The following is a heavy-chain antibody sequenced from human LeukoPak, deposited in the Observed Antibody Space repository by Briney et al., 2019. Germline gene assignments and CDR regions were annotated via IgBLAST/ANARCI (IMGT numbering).Heavy chain of an antibody. Sequence: GESLKISCKGSGYSFTSFWISWLRQMPGKGLEWMGTIDPSDSYTNYSPSFQGHVTISAVKSISTAYLQWSSLKASDTAMYYCARRGGYDFNHAFDTWGQGTMVTVPS. CDR1: GYSFTSFW. D-gene: IGHD5-12*01. J-gene: IGHJ3*02. CDR2: IDPSDSYT. V-gene: IGHV5-10-1*01. CDR3: ARRGGYDFNHAFDT.